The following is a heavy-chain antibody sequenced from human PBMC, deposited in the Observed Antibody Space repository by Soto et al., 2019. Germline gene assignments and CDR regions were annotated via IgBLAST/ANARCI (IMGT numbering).Heavy chain of an antibody. J-gene: IGHJ4*02. Sequence: EVQLVESGEGLVQPGRSLRLSCAASGFTFDDYAMHWVRQAPRKRLEWVSGISWNSGSIGYADSVKGLFTISRDNAKNSLYLQMNSLRAEDTALYYCAKGVVEMATITRPYFDYWGQGTLVTVSS. V-gene: IGHV3-9*01. D-gene: IGHD5-12*01. CDR2: ISWNSGSI. CDR3: AKGVVEMATITRPYFDY. CDR1: GFTFDDYA.